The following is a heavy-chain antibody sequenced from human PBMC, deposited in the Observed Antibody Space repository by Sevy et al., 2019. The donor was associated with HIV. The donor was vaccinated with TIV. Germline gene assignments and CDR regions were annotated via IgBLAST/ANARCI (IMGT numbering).Heavy chain of an antibody. CDR3: VRDERAIASHFDY. CDR1: GFTLSSYT. CDR2: FDRTDIT. D-gene: IGHD2-21*01. V-gene: IGHV3-48*02. Sequence: GGSLRLSCEASGFTLSSYTMNWVRQSPEKGLEWVATFDRTDITHYADSVKGRFIISSDTTKNSLVLQMNSLRDDDTAMYFCVRDERAIASHFDYWGRGTLVTVSS. J-gene: IGHJ4*02.